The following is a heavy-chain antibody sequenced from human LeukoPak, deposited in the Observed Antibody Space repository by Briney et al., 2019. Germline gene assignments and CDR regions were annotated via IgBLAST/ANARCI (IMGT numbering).Heavy chain of an antibody. J-gene: IGHJ4*02. CDR1: GDSITSYY. V-gene: IGHV4-4*09. CDR2: VYTSGST. Sequence: SETLSLTCTVSGDSITSYYWSWIRQPPGKGLEWIGCVYTSGSTNYNPSLKTRATISVDTPKNQFTLKLTSVTAADTAVYYCARHGMSGNYTYWGQGTLVTVSS. CDR3: ARHGMSGNYTY. D-gene: IGHD1-26*01.